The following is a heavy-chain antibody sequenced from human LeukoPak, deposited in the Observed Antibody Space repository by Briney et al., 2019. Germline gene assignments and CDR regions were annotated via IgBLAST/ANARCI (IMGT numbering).Heavy chain of an antibody. CDR3: ARYYYDSSGYYYADY. Sequence: SETLSLTCAVYGGSFSGYYWSWIRQPPGKGLEWIGSIYHSGRTYCNPSLKSRVTISLDTSKNQFSLKLSSVTAADTAVYYCARYYYDSSGYYYADYWGQGTLVTVSS. CDR1: GGSFSGYY. V-gene: IGHV4-34*01. J-gene: IGHJ4*02. CDR2: IYHSGRT. D-gene: IGHD3-22*01.